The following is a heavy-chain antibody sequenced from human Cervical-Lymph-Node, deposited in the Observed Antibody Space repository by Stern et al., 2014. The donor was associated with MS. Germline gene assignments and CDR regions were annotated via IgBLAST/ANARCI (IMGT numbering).Heavy chain of an antibody. Sequence: QVQLVQSGGGVVQPGRSLRLSCAASGFTFSSYGMHWVRQAPGKGLEWVAVIWYDGSNKYYAESVKGRFTISRDNSKNTLYLQMNSLRAEDTAVYYCARSSSPSPYYYYGMDVWGQGTTVTVSS. J-gene: IGHJ6*02. V-gene: IGHV3-33*01. D-gene: IGHD6-13*01. CDR3: ARSSSPSPYYYYGMDV. CDR1: GFTFSSYG. CDR2: IWYDGSNK.